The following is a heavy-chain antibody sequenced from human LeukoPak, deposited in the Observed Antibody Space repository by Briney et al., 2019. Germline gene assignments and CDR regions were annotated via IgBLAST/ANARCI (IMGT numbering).Heavy chain of an antibody. CDR2: ISWNSGSI. J-gene: IGHJ4*02. CDR1: GFTFDDYA. Sequence: GGSLRLSCAASGFTFDDYAMHWVRQTPGKGLEWVLGISWNSGSIGYADSVKGRFTISRDNAKNSLYLQMNSLRAEDTALYYCAKHIPPFGWELGSGFDYWGQGALVTVSS. V-gene: IGHV3-9*01. D-gene: IGHD1-26*01. CDR3: AKHIPPFGWELGSGFDY.